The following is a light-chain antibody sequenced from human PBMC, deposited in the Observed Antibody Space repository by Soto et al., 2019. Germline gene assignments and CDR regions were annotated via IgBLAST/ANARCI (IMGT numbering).Light chain of an antibody. CDR2: GPS. J-gene: IGKJ3*01. CDR1: QSVSSN. Sequence: ETLMTQSPATLSVSPGERATLSCRASQSVSSNLAWLKQKPGQAPRLLIYGPSTRATGIPARFSGSGSGTDFTLTISSLQSEDCAVYYCQQYNNWPPAITFGPGTKVDIK. V-gene: IGKV3-15*01. CDR3: QQYNNWPPAIT.